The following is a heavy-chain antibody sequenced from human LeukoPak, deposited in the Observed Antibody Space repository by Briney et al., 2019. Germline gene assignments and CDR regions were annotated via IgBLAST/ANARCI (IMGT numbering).Heavy chain of an antibody. V-gene: IGHV1-24*01. CDR3: ATRYCSSTSCSRLRYYYYMDV. Sequence: ASVKVSCKVSGYTLTELSMHWVRQAPGKGLEWMGGFDPEDGETIYAQKFQGRVTMTEDTSTDTAYMELSSLRSEDTAVYYCATRYCSSTSCSRLRYYYYMDVWDKGTTVTVSS. CDR1: GYTLTELS. J-gene: IGHJ6*03. D-gene: IGHD2-2*01. CDR2: FDPEDGET.